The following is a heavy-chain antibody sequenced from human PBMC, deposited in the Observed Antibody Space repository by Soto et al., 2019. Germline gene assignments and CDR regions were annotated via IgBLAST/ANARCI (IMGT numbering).Heavy chain of an antibody. Sequence: PSETLSLTCTVSSGSISSSSSYWSWIRQPPGKGLEWIGEINHSGSTNYNPSLKSRVTISVDTSKNQFSLKLSSVTAADTAVYYCARRKVHGDFWSGLNWFDPWGQGTLVTVSS. V-gene: IGHV4-39*07. CDR2: INHSGST. D-gene: IGHD3-3*01. J-gene: IGHJ5*02. CDR1: SGSISSSSSY. CDR3: ARRKVHGDFWSGLNWFDP.